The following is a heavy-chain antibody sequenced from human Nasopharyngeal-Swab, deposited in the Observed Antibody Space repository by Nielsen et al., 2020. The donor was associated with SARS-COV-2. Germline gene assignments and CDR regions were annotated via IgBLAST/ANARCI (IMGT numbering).Heavy chain of an antibody. Sequence: GESLKISCAASGFTFSNYAVSWVRQAPGKGLEWVSSITSSGDRTSNADSAKGRFTISRDNSKNTLYLQMSSLRAEDTAIYYCATPGTRCSGDSCDMWVFDYWGQGTQVTVSS. J-gene: IGHJ4*02. CDR2: ITSSGDRT. D-gene: IGHD2-15*01. V-gene: IGHV3-23*01. CDR1: GFTFSNYA. CDR3: ATPGTRCSGDSCDMWVFDY.